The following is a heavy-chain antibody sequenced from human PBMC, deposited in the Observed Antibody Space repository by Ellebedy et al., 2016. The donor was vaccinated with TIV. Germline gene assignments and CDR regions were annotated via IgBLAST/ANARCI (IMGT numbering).Heavy chain of an antibody. V-gene: IGHV3-7*01. D-gene: IGHD4-17*01. J-gene: IGHJ5*02. CDR2: IYQDGSDE. CDR3: ARRGSYGDYAVQINSWFDR. CDR1: GFSFRSYW. Sequence: PGGSLRLSCAASGFSFRSYWMSWVRQAPGKGLEWVANIYQDGSDEYSVDSVKGRFTISRDNDNKALFLQMNSLRVEDTAVYYCARRGSYGDYAVQINSWFDRWGRGTLVTVSS.